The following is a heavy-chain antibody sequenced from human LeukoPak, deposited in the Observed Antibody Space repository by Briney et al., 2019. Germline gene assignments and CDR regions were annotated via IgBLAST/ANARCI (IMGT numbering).Heavy chain of an antibody. CDR1: GGSFSGYY. CDR2: INHSGST. Sequence: SETLSLTCAVYGGSFSGYYWSWIRQPPGKGLEWIGEINHSGSTNYNPSLKSRVTISVDTSKNQLSLKLSSVTAADTAVYYCARFTVTTAYWGQGTLVTVSS. D-gene: IGHD4-11*01. V-gene: IGHV4-34*01. CDR3: ARFTVTTAY. J-gene: IGHJ4*02.